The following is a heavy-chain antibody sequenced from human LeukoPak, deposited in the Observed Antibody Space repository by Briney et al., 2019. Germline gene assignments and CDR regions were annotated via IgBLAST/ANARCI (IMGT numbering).Heavy chain of an antibody. CDR1: GFTFNNYC. CDR3: ARAAEMATTIGYYYYGVDV. D-gene: IGHD5-24*01. Sequence: PGGSLRLSCAASGFTFNNYCMTWVRQAPGKGLEWVANIKQDGIEKNYVDSVKGRFTISRDNAEDSMYLQMNSLRAEDTAVYYCARAAEMATTIGYYYYGVDVWGQGTTVTVSS. V-gene: IGHV3-7*01. J-gene: IGHJ6*02. CDR2: IKQDGIEK.